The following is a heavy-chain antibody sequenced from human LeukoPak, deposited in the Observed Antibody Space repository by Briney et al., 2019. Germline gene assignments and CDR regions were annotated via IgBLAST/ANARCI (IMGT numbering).Heavy chain of an antibody. J-gene: IGHJ4*02. CDR1: VYTFTGYY. CDR2: INPNSGGT. CDR3: ARDGVGVSAAGTFDY. D-gene: IGHD6-13*01. V-gene: IGHV1-2*02. Sequence: ASVKVSCKASVYTFTGYYMHWLRQAPGQGLEWMGCINPNSGGTNYAQKFQGRVSMTRDTSTSTAYMQLSRLRSDDAAVYYCARDGVGVSAAGTFDYWGQGTLVTVSS.